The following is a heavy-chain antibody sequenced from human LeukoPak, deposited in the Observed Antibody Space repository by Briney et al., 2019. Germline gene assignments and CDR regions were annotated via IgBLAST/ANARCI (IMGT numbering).Heavy chain of an antibody. CDR2: IIPIFGTA. CDR1: GGTFSSYA. Sequence: ASVKVSCKASGGTFSSYAISWVRQAPGQGLEWMGGIIPIFGTANYAQKFQGRVTITTVESTSTAYMELSSLRSEDTAVYYCARDSCGGDCYPGSYAFDIWGQGTMVTVSS. CDR3: ARDSCGGDCYPGSYAFDI. D-gene: IGHD2-21*02. V-gene: IGHV1-69*05. J-gene: IGHJ3*02.